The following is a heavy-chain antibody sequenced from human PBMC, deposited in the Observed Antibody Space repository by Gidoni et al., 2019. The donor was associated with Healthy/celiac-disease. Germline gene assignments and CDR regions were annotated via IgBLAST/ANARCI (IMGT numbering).Heavy chain of an antibody. J-gene: IGHJ4*02. CDR3: ARGDVLRFLEWLSFDY. CDR1: GFTFSSYA. Sequence: QVQLVESGGGVVQPGRSLRLSCAASGFTFSSYAMHWVRQAPGKGLEWVAVISYDGSNKYYADSVKGRFTISRDNSKNTLYLQMNSLRAEDTAVYYGARGDVLRFLEWLSFDYWGQGTLVTVSS. CDR2: ISYDGSNK. V-gene: IGHV3-30-3*01. D-gene: IGHD3-3*01.